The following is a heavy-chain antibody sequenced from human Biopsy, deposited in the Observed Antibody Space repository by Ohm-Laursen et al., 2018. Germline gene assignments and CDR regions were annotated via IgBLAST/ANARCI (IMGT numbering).Heavy chain of an antibody. V-gene: IGHV1-2*02. D-gene: IGHD3-3*01. CDR3: ARDLLEWSLPS. CDR1: GYTFTNYG. Sequence: VASVKVSCKPSGYTFTNYGISWVRQAPGQGLEWMGSIYPNSGDTDFAQKFQGRVSMTRDTSVSTAYLELSSLRSDDTAIYYCARDLLEWSLPSWGQGTLVTVSS. CDR2: IYPNSGDT. J-gene: IGHJ4*02.